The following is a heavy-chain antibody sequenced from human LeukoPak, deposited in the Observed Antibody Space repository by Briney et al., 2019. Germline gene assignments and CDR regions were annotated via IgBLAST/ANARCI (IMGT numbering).Heavy chain of an antibody. Sequence: PGGSLRLSCAASGFIFSTHALSWVRQAPGKGLEWVSGIVGDGTTYYADSVKGRFIVSRDQSKNTVFLRMNSLRAGDTAVYYCAKDLRQGDGYWEIDYWGQAALVTVSS. D-gene: IGHD5-24*01. CDR2: IVGDGTT. CDR1: GFIFSTHA. CDR3: AKDLRQGDGYWEIDY. V-gene: IGHV3-23*01. J-gene: IGHJ4*02.